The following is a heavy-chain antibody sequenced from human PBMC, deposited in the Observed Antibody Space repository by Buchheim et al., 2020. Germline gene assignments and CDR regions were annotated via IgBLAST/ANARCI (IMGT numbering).Heavy chain of an antibody. CDR2: ISYDGSNK. CDR1: GFTFSSYA. J-gene: IGHJ6*02. Sequence: QVQLVESGGGVVQPGRSLRLSCAASGFTFSSYAMHWVRQAPGKGLEWVAVISYDGSNKYYADSVKGRFTISRDNSTNTLYLQMNSLRAEDTAVYYCARDLFARIAARPGGMDVWGQGTT. CDR3: ARDLFARIAARPGGMDV. D-gene: IGHD6-6*01. V-gene: IGHV3-30-3*01.